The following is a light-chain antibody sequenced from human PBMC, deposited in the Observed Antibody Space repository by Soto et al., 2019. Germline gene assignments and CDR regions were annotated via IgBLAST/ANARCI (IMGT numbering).Light chain of an antibody. CDR3: QKYSSAPFT. CDR1: QGITNF. V-gene: IGKV1-27*01. CDR2: AAS. J-gene: IGKJ3*01. Sequence: DIQMTQSPSSLSASVGDRVTITCRASQGITNFLAWYQQKPGTVPKLLIYAASTLQSRVPSRFSGSGFGTDFTLNISSLQPEDVATYYCQKYSSAPFTFGPGTKVDIK.